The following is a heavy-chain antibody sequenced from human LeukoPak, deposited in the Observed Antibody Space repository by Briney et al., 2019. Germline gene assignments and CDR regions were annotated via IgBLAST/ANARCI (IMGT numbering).Heavy chain of an antibody. CDR1: GGSISNYY. Sequence: ASETLSLTCTVSGGSISNYYWGWIRQPPGKGLEWIGSIYYSGSTWYNPSLKSRVTVSADTSKNQFSLKLTSVTAADTAVYYCARDRACSNGVCSYFDYWGQGTVVTVSS. V-gene: IGHV4-39*01. CDR2: IYYSGST. D-gene: IGHD2-8*01. J-gene: IGHJ4*02. CDR3: ARDRACSNGVCSYFDY.